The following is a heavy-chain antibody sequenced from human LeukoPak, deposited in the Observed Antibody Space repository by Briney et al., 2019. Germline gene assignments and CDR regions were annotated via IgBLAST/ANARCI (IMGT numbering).Heavy chain of an antibody. V-gene: IGHV1-2*02. D-gene: IGHD6-19*01. CDR3: ARARNIAVAGYYYYGMDV. J-gene: IGHJ6*02. CDR2: INPNSGGT. Sequence: ASVKVSCKASGYTFTGYYMHWVRQAPGQGLEWMGWINPNSGGTNYAQKFQGRVTMTRDTSISTAYMELSRLRSDDTAVYYCARARNIAVAGYYYYGMDVWGQGTTVTVSS. CDR1: GYTFTGYY.